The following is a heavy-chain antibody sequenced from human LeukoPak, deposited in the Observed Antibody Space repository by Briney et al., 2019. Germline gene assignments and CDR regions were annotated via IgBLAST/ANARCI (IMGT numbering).Heavy chain of an antibody. V-gene: IGHV3-7*01. CDR1: GFTFSSYW. D-gene: IGHD2-8*01. CDR2: IKQDGSEK. Sequence: VGSLRLSCAASGFTFSSYWMSSVREAPGRGVEWVSNIKQDGSEKYYAHSVRGGFTISRDNAKNSLYLQMNSLRAEDTAVDYCARCAYCTNGVCYIDLPYYYYYLDVWGKGTTVTVSS. CDR3: ARCAYCTNGVCYIDLPYYYYYLDV. J-gene: IGHJ6*03.